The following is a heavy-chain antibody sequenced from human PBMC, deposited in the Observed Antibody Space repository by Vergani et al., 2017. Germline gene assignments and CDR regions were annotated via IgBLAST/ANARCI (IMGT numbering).Heavy chain of an antibody. J-gene: IGHJ6*02. Sequence: EVQLLESGGDLVQRGGSLRLSCTASGFIFSTYAMSWVRQAPGKGLEWVSGISASGAPTYYADSVKGRVTISRENSKNTLYLQINSLRAEDTAVYYCAKICSGGSCPYYYYGMDVWGQGTTVTVSS. V-gene: IGHV3-23*01. CDR2: ISASGAPT. CDR1: GFIFSTYA. CDR3: AKICSGGSCPYYYYGMDV. D-gene: IGHD2-15*01.